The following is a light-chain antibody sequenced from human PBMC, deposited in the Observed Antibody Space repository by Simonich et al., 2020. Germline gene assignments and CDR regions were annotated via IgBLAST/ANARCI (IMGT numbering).Light chain of an antibody. CDR1: QRVLYSSNNKND. V-gene: IGKV4-1*01. CDR2: WAS. Sequence: DIVMTQSPDSLAVSLGERATINCKSSQRVLYSSNNKNDLAWYLQKPGQPPKLLIYWASTRESGVPDRFNGSGSGTDFTLTISSLQAEDVAVYYCQQYYSTPLTFGGGTKVEIK. CDR3: QQYYSTPLT. J-gene: IGKJ4*01.